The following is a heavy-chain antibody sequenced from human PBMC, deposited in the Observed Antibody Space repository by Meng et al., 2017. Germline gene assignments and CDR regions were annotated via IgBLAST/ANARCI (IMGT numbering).Heavy chain of an antibody. D-gene: IGHD6-19*01. CDR2: IYTSGST. CDR3: AGLSTGYSSGWYFPPYYYYGMDV. Sequence: SETLSLTCTVSGGSISSGSYYWSWIRQPAGKGLEWIGRIYTSGSTNYNPSLKSRVTISVDTSKNQFSLKLSSVTAADTAVYYCAGLSTGYSSGWYFPPYYYYGMDVWGQGTLVTVSS. CDR1: GGSISSGSYY. V-gene: IGHV4-61*02. J-gene: IGHJ6*02.